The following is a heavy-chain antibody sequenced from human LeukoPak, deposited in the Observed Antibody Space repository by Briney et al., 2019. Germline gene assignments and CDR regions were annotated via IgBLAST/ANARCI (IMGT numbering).Heavy chain of an antibody. J-gene: IGHJ6*03. V-gene: IGHV4-59*12. CDR3: ARAVTTKWDYYYMDV. D-gene: IGHD4-17*01. CDR1: GGSINSDY. CDR2: IYYSGST. Sequence: SETLSLTCTVSGGSINSDYWSWIRQPPGKGLEWIGYIYYSGSTYYNPSLKSRVTISVDTSKNQFSLKLSSVTAADTAVYYCARAVTTKWDYYYMDVWGKGTTITVSS.